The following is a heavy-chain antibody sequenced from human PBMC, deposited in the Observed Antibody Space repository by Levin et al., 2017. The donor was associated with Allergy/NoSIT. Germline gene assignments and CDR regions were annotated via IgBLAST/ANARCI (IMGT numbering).Heavy chain of an antibody. CDR1: GFTFSSYA. D-gene: IGHD6-13*01. Sequence: AGGSLRLSCAASGFTFSSYAMHWVRQAPGKGLEWVAVISYDGGNKYYADSVKGRFTISRDNSKNTLYLQMNSLRAEDTAVYYCARDLGRGSSWFGNYYGLDVWGQGTTVTVSS. CDR3: ARDLGRGSSWFGNYYGLDV. CDR2: ISYDGGNK. V-gene: IGHV3-30*04. J-gene: IGHJ6*02.